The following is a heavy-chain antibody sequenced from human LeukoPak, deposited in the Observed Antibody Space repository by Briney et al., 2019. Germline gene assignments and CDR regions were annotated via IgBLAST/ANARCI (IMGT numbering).Heavy chain of an antibody. Sequence: PSETLSLTCTVSGGSISSYYWSWIRQPPGKGLEWIGYIYYSGSTNYNPSLKSRVTISVDTSKNQFSLKLSSVTAADTAVYYCARARGGTDSGYDPFDYWGQGTLVTVSS. CDR1: GGSISSYY. CDR2: IYYSGST. D-gene: IGHD5-12*01. V-gene: IGHV4-59*01. J-gene: IGHJ4*02. CDR3: ARARGGTDSGYDPFDY.